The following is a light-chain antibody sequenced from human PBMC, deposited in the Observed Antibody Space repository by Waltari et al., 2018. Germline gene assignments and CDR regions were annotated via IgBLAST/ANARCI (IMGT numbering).Light chain of an antibody. Sequence: EIVLTQSPGTLSLSPGESATLSGRTSQSVTRALARYQQKPGQAPRLLIYGASNRATGIPDRFSGSGSGTDFSLTISSLEPEDFAVYYCQHYLRLPVTFGQGTKVEVK. CDR2: GAS. J-gene: IGKJ1*01. CDR3: QHYLRLPVT. CDR1: QSVTRA. V-gene: IGKV3-20*01.